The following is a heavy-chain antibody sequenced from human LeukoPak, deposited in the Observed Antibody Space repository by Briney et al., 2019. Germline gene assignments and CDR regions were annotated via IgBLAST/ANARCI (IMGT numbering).Heavy chain of an antibody. V-gene: IGHV1-18*01. J-gene: IGHJ4*02. CDR1: GYTFTSYG. CDR2: ISAYNGNT. D-gene: IGHD2-2*01. CDR3: ARVSGIVVVPAAACFDY. Sequence: ASVKVSCKASGYTFTSYGISWVRQAPGQGLEWMGWISAYNGNTNYAQKLQGRVTMTTDTSTSTAYMELRSLRSDDTAVYYCARVSGIVVVPAAACFDYWGRGTLVTVSS.